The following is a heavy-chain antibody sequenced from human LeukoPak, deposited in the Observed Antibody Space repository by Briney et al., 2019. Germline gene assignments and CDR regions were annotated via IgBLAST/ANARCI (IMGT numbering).Heavy chain of an antibody. CDR1: GGTFSSYA. CDR2: IIPILGIA. Sequence: SVKVSCKASGGTFSSYAISWVRQAPGQGLEWMGRIIPILGIANFAQKFQARVTITAHKYTSTACMELSSLRSEDTAVYYCARCYYDSSGYYPRYYYYGMDVWGQGTTVTVSS. V-gene: IGHV1-69*04. CDR3: ARCYYDSSGYYPRYYYYGMDV. D-gene: IGHD3-22*01. J-gene: IGHJ6*02.